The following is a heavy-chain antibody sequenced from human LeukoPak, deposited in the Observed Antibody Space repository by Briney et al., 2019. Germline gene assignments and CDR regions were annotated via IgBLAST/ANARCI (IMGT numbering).Heavy chain of an antibody. D-gene: IGHD4-17*01. CDR3: ARPHSTFTTVTARYFDY. J-gene: IGHJ4*02. CDR1: GFTFTTYA. Sequence: PGGSLRLSCAASGFTFTTYAMSWVRQAPGKGLEWVSVISSSGSTIYYADSVKGRFTISRDNAKNSLYLQMNSLRAEDTAVYYCARPHSTFTTVTARYFDYWGQGTLVTVSS. V-gene: IGHV3-48*03. CDR2: ISSSGSTI.